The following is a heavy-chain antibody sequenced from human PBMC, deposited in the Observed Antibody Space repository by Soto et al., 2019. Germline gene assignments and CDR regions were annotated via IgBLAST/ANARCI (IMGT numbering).Heavy chain of an antibody. V-gene: IGHV3-33*01. Sequence: QVQLVESGGGVIQPGRSLRLSCAASGFIFSDYGMHWVRQAPGKGLEWVAVVWYDGSNKYYADSVKGRFTISRDNSKNTLFLRINSLGAEDTAVYYCARDRGGRYPRQFDSWGQGTLVTVSS. CDR3: ARDRGGRYPRQFDS. D-gene: IGHD1-26*01. CDR1: GFIFSDYG. J-gene: IGHJ4*02. CDR2: VWYDGSNK.